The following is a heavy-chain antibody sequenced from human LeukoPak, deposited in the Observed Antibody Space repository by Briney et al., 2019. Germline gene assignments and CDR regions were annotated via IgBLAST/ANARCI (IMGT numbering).Heavy chain of an antibody. Sequence: LRLSCAASGLTFSDYYMTWIRQPPGKGLEWIGSIYYSGSTYYNPSLKSRVTISVDTSKNQFSLKLSSVTAADTAVYYCARHHAAASFDYWGQGTLVTVSS. CDR1: GLTFSDYY. D-gene: IGHD6-13*01. CDR2: IYYSGST. J-gene: IGHJ4*02. CDR3: ARHHAAASFDY. V-gene: IGHV4-39*01.